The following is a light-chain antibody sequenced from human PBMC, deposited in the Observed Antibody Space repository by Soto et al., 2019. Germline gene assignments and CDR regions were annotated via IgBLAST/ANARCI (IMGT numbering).Light chain of an antibody. CDR3: QHYNTYSTWT. J-gene: IGKJ1*01. CDR2: DAS. CDR1: ESISSW. Sequence: IQMTQSPSTLSASVGDRVTITCRASESISSWLSWYQQKPGKAPKLLIYDASSLQSGVPSRFSGSGSGTEFTLTISGLQPDDFATYYCQHYNTYSTWTFGQGTKVDI. V-gene: IGKV1-5*01.